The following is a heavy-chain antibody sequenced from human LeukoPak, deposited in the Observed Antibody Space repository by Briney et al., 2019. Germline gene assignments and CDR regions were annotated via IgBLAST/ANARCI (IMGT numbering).Heavy chain of an antibody. J-gene: IGHJ4*02. CDR3: TREGYYYDSSGYANFDY. D-gene: IGHD3-22*01. CDR1: GFTFSGSA. Sequence: GGSLRLSCAASGFTFSGSAMHWVRQASGKGLEWVGRIRSKANSYATAYAASVKGRFTISGDDSKNTAYLQMNSLKTEDTAVYYCTREGYYYDSSGYANFDYWGQGTPVTVSS. V-gene: IGHV3-73*01. CDR2: IRSKANSYAT.